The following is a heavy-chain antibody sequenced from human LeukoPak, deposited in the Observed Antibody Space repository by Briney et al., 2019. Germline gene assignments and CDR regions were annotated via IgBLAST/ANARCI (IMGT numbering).Heavy chain of an antibody. Sequence: GGSLRLSCAASGFNFANHAMSWVRQTPGKGLEWVSAISGGGDITYYADSVTGRFTISRDNSKDTLFLQMHSLRPGDTAVYYCARESHMGLGSSWYRVYYYGMDVWGQGTTVTVSS. J-gene: IGHJ6*02. V-gene: IGHV3-23*01. CDR1: GFNFANHA. CDR2: ISGGGDIT. CDR3: ARESHMGLGSSWYRVYYYGMDV. D-gene: IGHD6-13*01.